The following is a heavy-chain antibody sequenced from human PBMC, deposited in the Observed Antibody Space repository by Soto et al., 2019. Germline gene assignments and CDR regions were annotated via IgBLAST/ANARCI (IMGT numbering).Heavy chain of an antibody. D-gene: IGHD3-9*01. CDR3: ARGGGVAIRYFDWLRYFDY. J-gene: IGHJ4*02. Sequence: SVKVSCKASGGTFSSYAISWVRQAPGQGLEWMGGIIPIFGTANYAQKLQGRVTITAHESTSTAHMEVSSPSSEDTTGDYWARGGGVAIRYFDWLRYFDYWGQGTLVTVSS. V-gene: IGHV1-69*13. CDR1: GGTFSSYA. CDR2: IIPIFGTA.